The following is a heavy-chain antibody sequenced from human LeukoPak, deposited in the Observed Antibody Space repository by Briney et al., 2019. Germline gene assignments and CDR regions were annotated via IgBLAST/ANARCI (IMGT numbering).Heavy chain of an antibody. CDR1: GYSFTNYW. J-gene: IGHJ6*02. V-gene: IGHV5-51*01. Sequence: GESLKISCKGSGYSFTNYWIGWVRQMPGKGLEWMGIIYPGDSDIRYSPSFQGQVTISADKSISTAYLQWSSLKASDTAMYYCARILQGAVYYYYGMDVWGQGTTVTVSS. CDR3: ARILQGAVYYYYGMDV. CDR2: IYPGDSDI. D-gene: IGHD4-11*01.